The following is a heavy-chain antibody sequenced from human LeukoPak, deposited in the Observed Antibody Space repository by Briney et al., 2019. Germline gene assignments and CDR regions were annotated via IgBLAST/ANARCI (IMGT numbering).Heavy chain of an antibody. CDR2: IYYTGNT. Sequence: PSETLSLTCTVSGGSISNSSYYWVWIRQPPGKGLECIGAIYYTGNTYYNPSLKSRVSISVDTSNNHFSLTLSSVTAADTAVYYCARVTEPYGSGRRHNYYYYYMDVWGKGTTVTISS. V-gene: IGHV4-39*07. CDR1: GGSISNSSYY. D-gene: IGHD3-10*01. CDR3: ARVTEPYGSGRRHNYYYYYMDV. J-gene: IGHJ6*03.